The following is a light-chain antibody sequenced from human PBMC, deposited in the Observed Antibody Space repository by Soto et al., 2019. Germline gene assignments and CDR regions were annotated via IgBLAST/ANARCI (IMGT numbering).Light chain of an antibody. J-gene: IGLJ1*01. CDR1: SSDVGSYDL. V-gene: IGLV2-23*02. CDR3: CSSAGGGTYV. Sequence: SVLTQPASVSGSPGQSIAISCTGTSSDVGSYDLVSWYQQHPGKAPKLMIYEVTKRPSGVSSRFSGSKSGNTASLTISGLQAEDDADYYCCSSAGGGTYVFGTGTKVTV. CDR2: EVT.